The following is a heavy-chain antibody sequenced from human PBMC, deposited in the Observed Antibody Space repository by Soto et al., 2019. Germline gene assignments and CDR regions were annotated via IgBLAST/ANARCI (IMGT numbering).Heavy chain of an antibody. V-gene: IGHV3-74*01. CDR3: ARGNCSGDTCFFGGTH. CDR1: GFTFSDHW. Sequence: EVQLAESGGVLVQPGGSLRLSCVASGFTFSDHWMHWVRQAPGKGLVWVSRINSGGSRTNYADSVKGRFTISRDNAKNTLYLEMNSLSVEDTAVYYCARGNCSGDTCFFGGTHWGRGTLVTGSS. J-gene: IGHJ4*02. CDR2: INSGGSRT. D-gene: IGHD2-21*02.